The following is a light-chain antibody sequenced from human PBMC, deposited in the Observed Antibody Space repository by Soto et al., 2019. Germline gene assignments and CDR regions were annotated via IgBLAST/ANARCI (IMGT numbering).Light chain of an antibody. CDR1: QSVSSSH. CDR3: QQYHNSILM. Sequence: IVMTQSPATLSVSPGERATLSCRASQSVSSSHLAWYQQKPGQAPRLLMYGASSRATGIPDRFSGGGSGADFTLTISRLEPEDFGVYYCQQYHNSILMFGQGTKVDIK. J-gene: IGKJ1*01. V-gene: IGKV3-20*01. CDR2: GAS.